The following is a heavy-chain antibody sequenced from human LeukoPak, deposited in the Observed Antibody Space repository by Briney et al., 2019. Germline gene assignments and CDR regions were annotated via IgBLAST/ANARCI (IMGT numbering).Heavy chain of an antibody. CDR1: GFTFSSYA. Sequence: PGGSLRLSCAASGFTFSSYAMSWVRQAPGKGLEWVSAISGSGGSTYYADSVKGRFTIPRDNSKNTLYLQMNSLRAEDTAVYYCANTGDGYGDEYWGQGTLVTVSS. V-gene: IGHV3-23*01. CDR3: ANTGDGYGDEY. D-gene: IGHD5-12*01. CDR2: ISGSGGST. J-gene: IGHJ4*02.